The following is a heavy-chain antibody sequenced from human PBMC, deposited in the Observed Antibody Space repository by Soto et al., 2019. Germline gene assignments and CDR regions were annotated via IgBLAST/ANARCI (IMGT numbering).Heavy chain of an antibody. J-gene: IGHJ4*02. CDR1: GRSFCGYY. CDR2: INHSGST. D-gene: IGHD3-22*01. CDR3: WFSSGYYYYYFDY. Sequence: SETLSLTCAVDGRSFCGYYWSWIRQPPGKGLEWIGEINHSGSTNYNPSLKSRVTISVDTSKNQFSLKLSSVTAADTAVYYCWFSSGYYYYYFDYWGQGTLVT. V-gene: IGHV4-34*01.